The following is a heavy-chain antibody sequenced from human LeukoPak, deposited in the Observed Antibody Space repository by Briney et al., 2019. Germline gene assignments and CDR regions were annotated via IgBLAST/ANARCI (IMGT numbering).Heavy chain of an antibody. V-gene: IGHV1-2*02. CDR2: INPNSGGT. CDR3: ARGGKVLRYFDWPKPTTNWFDP. D-gene: IGHD3-9*01. Sequence: VASVKVSCKASGYTFTGYYMHWVRQAPGQGLEWMGWINPNSGGTNYAQKFQGRVTMTRDTSISTAYMELSRLRSDDTAVYYCARGGKVLRYFDWPKPTTNWFDPWGQGTLVTVSS. J-gene: IGHJ5*02. CDR1: GYTFTGYY.